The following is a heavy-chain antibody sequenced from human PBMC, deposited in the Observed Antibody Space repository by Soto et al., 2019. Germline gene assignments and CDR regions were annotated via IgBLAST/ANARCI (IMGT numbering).Heavy chain of an antibody. CDR3: ASGPKTLLGATNFDC. D-gene: IGHD1-26*01. J-gene: IGHJ4*02. CDR1: GGTFSSYA. Sequence: QVQLVQSGAEVKKPGSSVKVSCKASGGTFSSYAISWVRQAPGQGLEWMGGIIPIFGTANYAQKFQGRVSITADEATGTAYMELSSLRSEDTAVYYCASGPKTLLGATNFDCWGQGTLVTDSS. V-gene: IGHV1-69*12. CDR2: IIPIFGTA.